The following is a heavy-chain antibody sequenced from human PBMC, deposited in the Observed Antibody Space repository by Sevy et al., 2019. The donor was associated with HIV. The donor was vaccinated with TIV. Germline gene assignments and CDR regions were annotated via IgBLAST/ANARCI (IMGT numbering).Heavy chain of an antibody. Sequence: GGSLRLSCAASGFTFSSYSMNWVRQAPGKGLEWVSSISSSSSYIYYADSVKGRFTISRDNAKNSLYLQMNGLRAEDRGVYYRASEVEEYGGPRYFDYWGQGTLVTVSS. V-gene: IGHV3-21*01. CDR3: ASEVEEYGGPRYFDY. CDR2: ISSSSSYI. CDR1: GFTFSSYS. J-gene: IGHJ4*02. D-gene: IGHD4-17*01.